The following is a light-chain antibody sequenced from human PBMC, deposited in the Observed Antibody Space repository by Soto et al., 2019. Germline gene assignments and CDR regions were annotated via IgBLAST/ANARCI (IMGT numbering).Light chain of an antibody. Sequence: QSVLTQPASVSGSPGQSITISCTGTSSDVGLYDYVSWYQQHPDKAPQLMIYEVSNRPSGVSNRFSGSKSGNTASLTISGLQAEDEADYYCSSYTSSSSYVFGTGTKLTVL. V-gene: IGLV2-14*01. CDR2: EVS. CDR1: SSDVGLYDY. CDR3: SSYTSSSSYV. J-gene: IGLJ1*01.